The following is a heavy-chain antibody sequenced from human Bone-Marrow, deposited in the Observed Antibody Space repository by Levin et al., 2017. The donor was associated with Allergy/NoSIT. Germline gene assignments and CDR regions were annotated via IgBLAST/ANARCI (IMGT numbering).Heavy chain of an antibody. V-gene: IGHV3-23*01. CDR3: AKRRSGNTGPFEY. D-gene: IGHD3-3*01. CDR1: GFIFGNDA. Sequence: GGSLRLSCAASGFIFGNDAMSWVRQVAGKGLEWVSGIGGSADTTYYADSVQGRFTVSRDISKNTLYLQMDSLRADDTAVYLCAKRRSGNTGPFEYWGQGTPVTVSS. J-gene: IGHJ4*02. CDR2: IGGSADTT.